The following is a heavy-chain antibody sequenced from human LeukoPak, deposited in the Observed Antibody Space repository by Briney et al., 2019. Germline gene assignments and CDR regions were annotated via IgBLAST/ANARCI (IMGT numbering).Heavy chain of an antibody. J-gene: IGHJ4*02. CDR1: GGSFSGYY. CDR2: INHSGST. CDR3: ARVGGWYYNY. D-gene: IGHD6-19*01. Sequence: PSETLSLTCAVYGGSFSGYYWSWIRQPPWKGLEWIGEINHSGSTNYNPSLKSRVTISVDTSKNQFSLKLSSVTAADTAVYYCARVGGWYYNYWGQGTLVTVSS. V-gene: IGHV4-34*01.